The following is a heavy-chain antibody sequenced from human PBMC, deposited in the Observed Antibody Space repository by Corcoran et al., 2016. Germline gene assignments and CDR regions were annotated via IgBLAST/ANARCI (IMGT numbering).Heavy chain of an antibody. D-gene: IGHD1-1*01. CDR1: GGSISSSSYY. Sequence: QLQLQESGPGLVKPSETLSLTCTVSGGSISSSSYYWGWIRQPPGKGLEGIGSIYYSGSTYYNPSLKSRVTNSVDTSKNQFSLKLSSVTAADTAVDYCARDERGDWFDPWGQGTLVTVSS. CDR3: ARDERGDWFDP. J-gene: IGHJ5*02. CDR2: IYYSGST. V-gene: IGHV4-39*07.